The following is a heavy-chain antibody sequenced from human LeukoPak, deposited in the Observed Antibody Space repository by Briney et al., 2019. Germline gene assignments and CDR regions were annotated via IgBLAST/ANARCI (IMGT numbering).Heavy chain of an antibody. Sequence: PSETLSLTCAVYGGSFSNYYWSWIRQPPGKGLEWVGEINDSGRINYNPSLMSRVTVSVDTHKNQFSLRLSSVTAPDTAVYYCARRWNYGRNYYIDVWGNGATVSVSS. CDR1: GGSFSNYY. V-gene: IGHV4-34*01. CDR3: ARRWNYGRNYYIDV. J-gene: IGHJ6*03. D-gene: IGHD1-7*01. CDR2: INDSGRI.